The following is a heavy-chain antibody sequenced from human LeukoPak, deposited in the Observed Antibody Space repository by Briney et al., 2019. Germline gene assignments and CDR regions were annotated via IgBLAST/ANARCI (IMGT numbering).Heavy chain of an antibody. CDR1: GFTCSSYA. CDR2: ISYDGSNK. D-gene: IGHD3-22*01. V-gene: IGHV3-30-3*01. Sequence: GGSLRLSCAASGFTCSSYAMHWVRQAPGKGQEWVAVISYDGSNKYYADSVKGRFTISRDNSKNTLYLQMNSLRAEDTAVYYCASESNYYDSSGYTNYWGQGTLVTVSS. J-gene: IGHJ4*02. CDR3: ASESNYYDSSGYTNY.